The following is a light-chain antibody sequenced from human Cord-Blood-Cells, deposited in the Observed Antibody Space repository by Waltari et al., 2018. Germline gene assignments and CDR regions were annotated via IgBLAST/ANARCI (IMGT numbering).Light chain of an antibody. V-gene: IGKV1-39*01. CDR3: QQSYSTPFT. J-gene: IGKJ3*01. CDR1: QSISSY. CDR2: AAS. Sequence: DSQMTQSPSSLSASVGDRVTITCRASQSISSYLNGYQQKPVKAPKLLIYAASSLQSGVPSRFSSSGSGTDFTLTISSLQPEDFATYYCQQSYSTPFTFGPGTKVDIK.